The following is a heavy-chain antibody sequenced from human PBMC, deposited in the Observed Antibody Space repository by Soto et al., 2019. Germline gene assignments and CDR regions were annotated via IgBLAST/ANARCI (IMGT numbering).Heavy chain of an antibody. Sequence: QVQLQESGPGLVKPSETLSLTCTVSGGSIRSYYWSWIRQPPGKGLEWIGYIYSSGTINYNPSLKSRVTISIDTSENQFSLKLSPVTAADTAVYYCARDSSGSMGWYDPWGQGTLVTVSS. CDR2: IYSSGTI. V-gene: IGHV4-59*01. CDR1: GGSIRSYY. CDR3: ARDSSGSMGWYDP. D-gene: IGHD3-22*01. J-gene: IGHJ5*02.